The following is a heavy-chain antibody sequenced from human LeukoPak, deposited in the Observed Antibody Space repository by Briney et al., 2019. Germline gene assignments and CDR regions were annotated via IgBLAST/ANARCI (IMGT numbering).Heavy chain of an antibody. J-gene: IGHJ4*02. V-gene: IGHV1-69*13. Sequence: SVKVSCKASGGTFSSYAISWVRQAPGQGLEWMGGIIPIFGTANYAQKFQGRVTITADESTSTAYMELSSLRSEDTAVYYCARALGYCGSTSCPFDYWGQGTLVTVSS. CDR2: IIPIFGTA. D-gene: IGHD2-2*01. CDR3: ARALGYCGSTSCPFDY. CDR1: GGTFSSYA.